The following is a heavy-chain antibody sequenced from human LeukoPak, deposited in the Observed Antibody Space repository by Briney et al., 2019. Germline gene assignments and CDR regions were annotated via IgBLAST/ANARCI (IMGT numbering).Heavy chain of an antibody. V-gene: IGHV3-30*02. J-gene: IGHJ4*02. CDR3: AKDAGSNFDY. D-gene: IGHD3-10*01. CDR2: IRYDGSNK. Sequence: SGGSLRLSCAASGFTFSSYGMHWVRQAPGKGLEWVAFIRYDGSNKYYADSVKGRFTISRDNSKNTLYLQMNSLRAEDTAVYYCAKDAGSNFDYWGQGTLVTVSS. CDR1: GFTFSSYG.